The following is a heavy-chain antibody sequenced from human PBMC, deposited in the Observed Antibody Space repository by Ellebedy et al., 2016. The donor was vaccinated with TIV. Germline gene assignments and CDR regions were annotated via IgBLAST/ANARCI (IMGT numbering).Heavy chain of an antibody. D-gene: IGHD5-24*01. CDR1: GGSFSDYY. Sequence: GSLRLXXAVTGGSFSDYYWSWIRQPPGKGLEWIGEIHPSGTTYYNPSLKSRVSISVDTSQNQFSLKVNSVTAADTAVYFCARGADAYKSGRYWGQGTLVTVSS. CDR3: ARGADAYKSGRY. V-gene: IGHV4-34*01. CDR2: IHPSGTT. J-gene: IGHJ4*02.